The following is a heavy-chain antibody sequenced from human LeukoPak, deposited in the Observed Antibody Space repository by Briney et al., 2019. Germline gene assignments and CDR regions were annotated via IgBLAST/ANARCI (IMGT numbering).Heavy chain of an antibody. D-gene: IGHD2-2*01. V-gene: IGHV4-39*01. CDR3: ARHGIVVVPEEGNWFDP. J-gene: IGHJ5*02. CDR1: GGSISSSTYY. CDR2: IYYSGST. Sequence: SETLSLTCTVSGGSISSSTYYWGWIRQPPGKGLEWIGSIYYSGSTYYNPSLKSRVNISVDTSKNQFSLKLSSVTAADTAVYYCARHGIVVVPEEGNWFDPWGQGTLVTVSS.